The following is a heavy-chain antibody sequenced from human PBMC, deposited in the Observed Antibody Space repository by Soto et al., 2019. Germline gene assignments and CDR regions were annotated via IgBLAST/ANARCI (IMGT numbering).Heavy chain of an antibody. CDR1: GFTFSGSA. J-gene: IGHJ6*02. CDR3: TSTGYCSGGSCYWGYYYYYYGMDV. D-gene: IGHD2-15*01. V-gene: IGHV3-73*01. Sequence: PGGSLRLSCAASGFTFSGSAMHWVRQASGKGLEWVGRIRSKANSYATAYAASVKGRFTISRDDSKNTAYLQMNSLKTEDTAVYYCTSTGYCSGGSCYWGYYYYYYGMDVWGQGTTVTVSS. CDR2: IRSKANSYAT.